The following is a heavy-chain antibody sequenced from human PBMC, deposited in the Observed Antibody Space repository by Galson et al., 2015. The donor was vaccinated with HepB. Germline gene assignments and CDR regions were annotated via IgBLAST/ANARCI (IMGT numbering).Heavy chain of an antibody. V-gene: IGHV2-5*01. D-gene: IGHD5-18*01. J-gene: IGHJ5*02. CDR1: GFSLNTTGVG. CDR3: AHRRGNNYGYEWFDP. Sequence: PALVKPTQTLTLTCPFSGFSLNTTGVGVGWIRQPPGKALEWLALIYWNNERRYSPSLKSRLTIPKDSTKDQVVLTMTSMDPVDTATYYCAHRRGNNYGYEWFDPWGQGTLVTVSS. CDR2: IYWNNER.